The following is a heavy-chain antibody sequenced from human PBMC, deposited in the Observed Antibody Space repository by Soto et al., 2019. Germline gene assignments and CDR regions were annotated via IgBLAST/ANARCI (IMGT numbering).Heavy chain of an antibody. V-gene: IGHV4-39*01. CDR2: IYSIGSS. CDR1: GGSIRSSSY. Sequence: QLQLQESGPGLVKPSETLSLTCTVSGGSIRSSSYWGWIRQPPGKGLEWIGSIYSIGSSYYNPSLKVRVTISADTSKNQFTLNLISVTAAYTDEYYCMRSSRYSTDVWGQGTTVTVSS. CDR3: MRSSRYSTDV. D-gene: IGHD2-2*01. J-gene: IGHJ6*02.